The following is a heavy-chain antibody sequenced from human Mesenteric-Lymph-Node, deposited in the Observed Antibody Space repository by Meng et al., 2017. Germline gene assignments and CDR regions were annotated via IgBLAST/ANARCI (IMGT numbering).Heavy chain of an antibody. V-gene: IGHV3-7*01. CDR3: AKASLRDSVSYIDFDY. Sequence: GESLKISCAASGFTFSAYWMNWVRQAPGKGLEWVANIKQDGSEKYCVDSVKGRFTISRDNAENSLYLQMISLRADDTAVYYCAKASLRDSVSYIDFDYWGQGTLVTVSS. CDR1: GFTFSAYW. CDR2: IKQDGSEK. J-gene: IGHJ4*02. D-gene: IGHD1-26*01.